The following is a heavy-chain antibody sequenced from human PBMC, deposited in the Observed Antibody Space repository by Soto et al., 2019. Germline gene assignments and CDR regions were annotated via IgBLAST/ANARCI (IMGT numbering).Heavy chain of an antibody. J-gene: IGHJ4*02. V-gene: IGHV4-31*03. Sequence: QVQLQESGPGLVKPSQTLTLTCSVSGGSIDTGCFYWSWARQLPGKGLQWVGYIYYTGAAYYNPALTSRVVISLDTSANQFSLSLTSLTAADTAVYYCASGTFNDISFDSWGQGRLVTVSS. D-gene: IGHD2-21*01. CDR1: GGSIDTGCFY. CDR3: ASGTFNDISFDS. CDR2: IYYTGAA.